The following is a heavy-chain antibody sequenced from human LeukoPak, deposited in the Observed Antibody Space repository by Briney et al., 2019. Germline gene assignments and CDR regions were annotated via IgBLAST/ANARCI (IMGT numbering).Heavy chain of an antibody. CDR2: IYYSGST. CDR1: GGSISSHY. Sequence: SETLSLTCAVSGGSISSHYWSWIRQPPGKGLEWIGYIYYSGSTNYNPSLKSRVTISVDTSKNQFSLKLSSVTAADTAVYYCARWSENYYDSSGYYRVWGQGTLVTVSS. J-gene: IGHJ4*02. V-gene: IGHV4-59*11. CDR3: ARWSENYYDSSGYYRV. D-gene: IGHD3-22*01.